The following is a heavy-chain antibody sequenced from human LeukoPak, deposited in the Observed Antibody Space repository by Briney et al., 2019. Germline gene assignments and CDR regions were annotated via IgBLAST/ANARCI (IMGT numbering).Heavy chain of an antibody. CDR3: ARSYYYGSGIHAFDI. J-gene: IGHJ3*02. Sequence: GGSLRLSCAASGITFSDFWVHWVRQAPGKGLVWVSRITSDGSNTSYADPVRGRFTISRDNAKNTLFLQMNSLRAEDTAVYYCARSYYYGSGIHAFDIWGQGTMV. V-gene: IGHV3-74*01. D-gene: IGHD3-10*01. CDR2: ITSDGSNT. CDR1: GITFSDFW.